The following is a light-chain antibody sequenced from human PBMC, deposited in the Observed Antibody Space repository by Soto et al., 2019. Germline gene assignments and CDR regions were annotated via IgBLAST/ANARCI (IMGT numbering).Light chain of an antibody. CDR2: GAS. Sequence: DIQMTQSPSSLSASVGDRVIFTCRASQSVAINLNWYQQKPGKAPNLLIYGASSLQSGVPSRFSGSGSGTDFTLTISSLQPEDFATYYCQQSGTFGQGTKVEIK. CDR1: QSVAIN. V-gene: IGKV1-39*01. J-gene: IGKJ1*01. CDR3: QQSGT.